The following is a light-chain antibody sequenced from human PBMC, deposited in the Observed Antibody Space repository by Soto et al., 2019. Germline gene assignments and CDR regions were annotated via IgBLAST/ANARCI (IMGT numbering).Light chain of an antibody. CDR2: AAS. CDR1: QGIRSY. Sequence: IQLTQSPSSLSASVGDRVIITCRASQGIRSYFAWYQQKPRKAPKLLIYAASTLQSGVPSRFSGSGSATDFALTISSLQPEDFATYHCQQLNSYPPTFGQGTKVEI. V-gene: IGKV1-9*01. J-gene: IGKJ1*01. CDR3: QQLNSYPPT.